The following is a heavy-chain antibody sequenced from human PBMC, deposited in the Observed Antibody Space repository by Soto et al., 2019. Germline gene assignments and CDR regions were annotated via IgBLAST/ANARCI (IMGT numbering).Heavy chain of an antibody. CDR3: ARDERGTTGTTFGMDV. CDR2: IYHSGST. V-gene: IGHV4-4*03. D-gene: IGHD1-1*01. Sequence: QVQLQESGPGLVKPPGTLSLTCAVSGGSISSSNWWSWVRQPAGKGLEWIGEIYHSGSTNYNPSLKSRVTISVDKSKNQFSLKLSSVTAADTAVYYCARDERGTTGTTFGMDVWGQGTTVNVSS. J-gene: IGHJ6*02. CDR1: GGSISSSNW.